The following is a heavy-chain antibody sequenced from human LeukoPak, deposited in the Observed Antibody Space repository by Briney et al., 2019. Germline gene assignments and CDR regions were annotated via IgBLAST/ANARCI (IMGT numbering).Heavy chain of an antibody. Sequence: SETLSLTCAVSGGSISSGGYSWSWIRQPPGKGLEWIGYIYHSGSTYYNPSLKSRVTISVDTSKNQFSLKLSSVTAADTAVYYCARGRRQQGIDYWGQGTLVTVSS. CDR1: GGSISSGGYS. D-gene: IGHD7-27*01. V-gene: IGHV4-30-2*01. CDR2: IYHSGST. J-gene: IGHJ4*02. CDR3: ARGRRQQGIDY.